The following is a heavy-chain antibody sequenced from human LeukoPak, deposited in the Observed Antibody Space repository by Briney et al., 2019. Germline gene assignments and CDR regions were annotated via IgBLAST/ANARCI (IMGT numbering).Heavy chain of an antibody. Sequence: PGGSLRLSCVASGFTFSSYWMNWVRQAPGKGLEWVANIKQDGSEKYYVDSVKGRFTISRDNAKNSLYLQMNSLRAEDTAVYYCARWGWTQDYGDAWGVDSWGQGALVTVSS. D-gene: IGHD4-17*01. V-gene: IGHV3-7*03. J-gene: IGHJ4*02. CDR3: ARWGWTQDYGDAWGVDS. CDR1: GFTFSSYW. CDR2: IKQDGSEK.